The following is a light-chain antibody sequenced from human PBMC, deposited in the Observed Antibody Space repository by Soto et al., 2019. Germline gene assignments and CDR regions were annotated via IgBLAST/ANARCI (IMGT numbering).Light chain of an antibody. J-gene: IGLJ3*02. V-gene: IGLV1-47*01. CDR2: RNN. CDR1: SSNIGSNY. Sequence: QSVLTQPPSASGTPGQRVTISCSGSSSNIGSNYVYWYQQLPGTAPKLLIYRNNQRPSGVPDRFSGSKSGTSASLAISGLRSEDEADYYCAAWDDSRSGPTVFGGGTKLTVL. CDR3: AAWDDSRSGPTV.